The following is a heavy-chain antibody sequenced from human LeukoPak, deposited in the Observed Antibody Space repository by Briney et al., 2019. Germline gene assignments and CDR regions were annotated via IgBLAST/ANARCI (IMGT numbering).Heavy chain of an antibody. V-gene: IGHV3-23*01. CDR2: ISGSGGST. CDR3: AKRSNFWTGYLDY. D-gene: IGHD3/OR15-3a*01. J-gene: IGHJ4*02. Sequence: GGSLRLSCTAFKFTFSNYAMSGVRQAPGKGLEWVSVISGSGGSTYYADSVKGRFTISRDNSKDTLFLQMNSLRTEDTAVYYCAKRSNFWTGYLDYWGQGALVTVSS. CDR1: KFTFSNYA.